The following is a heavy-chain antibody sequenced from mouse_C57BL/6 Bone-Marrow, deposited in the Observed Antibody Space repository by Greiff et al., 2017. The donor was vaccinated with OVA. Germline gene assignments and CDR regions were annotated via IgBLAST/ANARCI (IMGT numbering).Heavy chain of an antibody. CDR2: ISYSGST. V-gene: IGHV3-1*01. J-gene: IGHJ1*03. Sequence: EVKLMESGPGMVKPSQSLSLTCTVTGYSITSGYDWHWIRHFPGNKLEWMGYISYSGSTNYNPSLKSRISITHDTSKNHFFLKLNSVTTEDTATYYCARESFYDYDWYFDVWGTGTTVTVSS. CDR1: GYSITSGYD. CDR3: ARESFYDYDWYFDV. D-gene: IGHD2-4*01.